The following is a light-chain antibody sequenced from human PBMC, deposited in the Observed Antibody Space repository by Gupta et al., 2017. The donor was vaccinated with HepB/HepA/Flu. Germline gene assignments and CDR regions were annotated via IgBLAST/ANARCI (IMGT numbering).Light chain of an antibody. V-gene: IGLV2-14*03. CDR2: DVS. CDR1: SSDVGGYNY. CDR3: SSYTSRSTRV. Sequence: QSALTQPASVSGSPGQSITISCTGTSSDVGGYNYVSWYQHHPGKAPKLMIYDVSYRPSGVSNRFSGSKSGNTASLTISGLQAEDEADYYCSSYTSRSTRVFGGGTKLTVL. J-gene: IGLJ3*02.